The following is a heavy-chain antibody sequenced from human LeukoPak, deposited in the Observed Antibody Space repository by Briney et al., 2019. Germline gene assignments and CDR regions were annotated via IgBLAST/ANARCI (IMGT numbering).Heavy chain of an antibody. V-gene: IGHV3-23*01. CDR2: ISGGGAST. Sequence: GGSLRLSCAASGFTFSSYAMSWVRQAPGKGLEWVSAISGGGASTYYADSVKGRFTISRDSSKNTLDLQMNSLTADDTAVYFCARRKPRGPIDYWGQGTLVTVSS. CDR1: GFTFSSYA. CDR3: ARRKPRGPIDY. D-gene: IGHD3-10*01. J-gene: IGHJ4*02.